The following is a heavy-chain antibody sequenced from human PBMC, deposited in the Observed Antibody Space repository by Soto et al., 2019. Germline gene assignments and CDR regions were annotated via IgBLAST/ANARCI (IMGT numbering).Heavy chain of an antibody. Sequence: EVQLVESGGGLVKPGGSLRLSCAASGFTFSSYSMNWVRQAPGKGLEWVSSISSSSSYIYYADSVKGRFTISRDNAKNSLYLQMNSLRAEDTAVYYCAGGSRVYGVEMATITGYWGQGTLVTVSS. CDR2: ISSSSSYI. D-gene: IGHD5-12*01. CDR1: GFTFSSYS. CDR3: AGGSRVYGVEMATITGY. J-gene: IGHJ4*02. V-gene: IGHV3-21*01.